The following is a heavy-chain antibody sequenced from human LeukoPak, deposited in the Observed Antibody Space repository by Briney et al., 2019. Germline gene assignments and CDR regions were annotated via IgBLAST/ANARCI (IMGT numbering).Heavy chain of an antibody. Sequence: SETLSLTCAVYGGSFSGYYWSWIRQPPGKGLEWIGEINHSGNTNYNPSLKSRVTISVDTSKNQFSLKLSSVTAADTAVYYCARVGRWGCSSTSCYLRRYFDLWGRGTLVTVSS. CDR1: GGSFSGYY. D-gene: IGHD2-2*01. J-gene: IGHJ2*01. CDR3: ARVGRWGCSSTSCYLRRYFDL. V-gene: IGHV4-34*01. CDR2: INHSGNT.